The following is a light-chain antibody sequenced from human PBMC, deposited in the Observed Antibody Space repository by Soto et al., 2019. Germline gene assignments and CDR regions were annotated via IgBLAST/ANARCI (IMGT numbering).Light chain of an antibody. CDR1: QIVTSNY. Sequence: EIVLTQSPGTLSLSPGESATLSCRASQIVTSNYLAWYQHKAGLAPRLLIYGASSRATGIPDRFSGSGSGTDFTLTISSLQPDDFAVYYCQQYGSSRTFGQGTRVDNK. V-gene: IGKV3-20*01. CDR3: QQYGSSRT. J-gene: IGKJ1*01. CDR2: GAS.